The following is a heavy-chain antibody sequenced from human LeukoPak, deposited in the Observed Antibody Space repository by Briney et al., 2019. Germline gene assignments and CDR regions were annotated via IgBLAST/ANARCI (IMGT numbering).Heavy chain of an antibody. Sequence: GGSLRLSCAASGFTFSSYSMNWVRQAPGKGLEWVSSISSSSSYIYYADSVKGRFTISRDNAKNSLYLQMNSLRAEDTAVYYCARELPYYYDSSGYYPSFGYWGQGTLVTVSS. D-gene: IGHD3-22*01. V-gene: IGHV3-21*01. CDR2: ISSSSSYI. CDR1: GFTFSSYS. J-gene: IGHJ4*02. CDR3: ARELPYYYDSSGYYPSFGY.